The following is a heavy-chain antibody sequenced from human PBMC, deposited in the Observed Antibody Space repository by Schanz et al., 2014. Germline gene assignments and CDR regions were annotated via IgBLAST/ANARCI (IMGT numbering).Heavy chain of an antibody. CDR1: GGTFNSYT. CDR3: ARGGGPEDVFDI. D-gene: IGHD2-15*01. Sequence: QVQLVQSGAEVKKPGSSMKVSCKASGGTFNSYTINWVRQAPGQGLEWMGRIIPILGIANYAQNFQGRVTITADKSTSTAYMELTSLRSDDTAVYYCARGGGPEDVFDIWGQGTMVTDSS. V-gene: IGHV1-69*02. CDR2: IIPILGIA. J-gene: IGHJ3*02.